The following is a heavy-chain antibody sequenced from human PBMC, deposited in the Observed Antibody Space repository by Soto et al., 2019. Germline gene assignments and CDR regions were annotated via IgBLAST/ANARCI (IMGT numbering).Heavy chain of an antibody. D-gene: IGHD6-19*01. CDR3: ARRKEQWPTDY. J-gene: IGHJ4*02. V-gene: IGHV4-34*01. CDR1: GGSFSGYY. Sequence: QVQLQQLGAGLLKPSETLSLTCAVYGGSFSGYYWSCIRQPPEKGLEWIGEINHSGSTNYNPSLKRRVTISVDTSQNQFSRKLSSVTDADTAVYYYARRKEQWPTDYCGQGTLVTVSS. CDR2: INHSGST.